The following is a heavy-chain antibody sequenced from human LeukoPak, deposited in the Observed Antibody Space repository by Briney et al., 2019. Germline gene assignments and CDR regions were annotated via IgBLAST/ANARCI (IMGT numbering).Heavy chain of an antibody. CDR3: ARQLYTSAWYYFEY. Sequence: TSETLSLTCTVSGDSITTRGYYWSWIRQPPGKGLEWMGYIHQSGDTYSNPSLRSRVTISADRSNNQFSLKLSSVTAADTAVYYCARQLYTSAWYYFEYWGQGTLVTVSS. CDR1: GDSITTRGYY. D-gene: IGHD6-19*01. J-gene: IGHJ4*02. V-gene: IGHV4-30-2*02. CDR2: IHQSGDT.